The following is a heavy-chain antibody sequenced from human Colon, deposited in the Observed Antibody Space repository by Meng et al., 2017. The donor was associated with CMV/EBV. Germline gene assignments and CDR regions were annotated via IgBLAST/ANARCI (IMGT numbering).Heavy chain of an antibody. CDR2: IYPQDGGT. J-gene: IGHJ4*02. CDR3: ASLSGGDFDY. D-gene: IGHD1-26*01. Sequence: QLVPSGTEVKKPGASVKVPCKTSGYTFTANHLHWVRQAPGQGLEWMGWIYPQDGGTYFAQKFQDRVTLTRDTSMNTAYMELSRLRSDDTAVYYCASLSGGDFDYWGQGTLVTVSS. CDR1: GYTFTANH. V-gene: IGHV1-2*02.